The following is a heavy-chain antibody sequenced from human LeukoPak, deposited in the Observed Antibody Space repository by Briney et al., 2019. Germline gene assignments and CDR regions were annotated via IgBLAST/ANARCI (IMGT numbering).Heavy chain of an antibody. CDR1: GYSLTSYW. V-gene: IGHV5-10-1*01. CDR2: IDPSDSYT. Sequence: GESLKISFKGSGYSLTSYWIGWVRQMPGKGLEWMGRIDPSDSYTNYSPSFQGHVTISADKSISTAYLQWSSLKASDTAMYYCARVIHLGELSLYDYWGQGTLVTVSS. J-gene: IGHJ4*02. CDR3: ARVIHLGELSLYDY. D-gene: IGHD3-16*02.